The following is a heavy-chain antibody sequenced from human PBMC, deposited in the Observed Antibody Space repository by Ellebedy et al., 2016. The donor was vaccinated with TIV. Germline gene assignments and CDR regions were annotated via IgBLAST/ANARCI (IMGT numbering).Heavy chain of an antibody. Sequence: GGSLRLXXAASGFTFSSYAMHWVRQAPGKGLEWVAVISYDGSNKYYADSVKGRFTISRDNSKNTLYLQMNSLRAEDTAVYYCACDSWGQGTLVTVPS. V-gene: IGHV3-30-3*01. CDR3: ACDS. CDR2: ISYDGSNK. CDR1: GFTFSSYA. J-gene: IGHJ4*02.